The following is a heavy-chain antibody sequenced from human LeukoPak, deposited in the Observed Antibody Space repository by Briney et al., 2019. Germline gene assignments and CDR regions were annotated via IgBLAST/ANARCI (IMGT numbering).Heavy chain of an antibody. CDR1: GFTFDDYA. Sequence: GGSLRLSCAASGFTFDDYAMHWVRQAPGKGLEWVSGISWNSGSIGYADSVKGRFTISRDNAKNSLYLQMNSLRAEDTALYYCARVKGSGYRNSIDYWGQGTLVTVSS. CDR2: ISWNSGSI. V-gene: IGHV3-9*01. J-gene: IGHJ4*02. D-gene: IGHD3-3*01. CDR3: ARVKGSGYRNSIDY.